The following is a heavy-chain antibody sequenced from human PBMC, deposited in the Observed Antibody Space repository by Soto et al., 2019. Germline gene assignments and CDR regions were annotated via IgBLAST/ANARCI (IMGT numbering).Heavy chain of an antibody. CDR2: IYYSGST. CDR3: ARGDPLPLDY. J-gene: IGHJ4*02. Sequence: SETLSLTCTVSGGSISSSSYYWGWIRQPPGKGLEWIGSIYYSGSTYYNPSLKSRVTISVDTSKNQFSLKLSSVTAADTAVYYCARGDPLPLDYWGQGTLVTVS. CDR1: GGSISSSSYY. V-gene: IGHV4-39*07.